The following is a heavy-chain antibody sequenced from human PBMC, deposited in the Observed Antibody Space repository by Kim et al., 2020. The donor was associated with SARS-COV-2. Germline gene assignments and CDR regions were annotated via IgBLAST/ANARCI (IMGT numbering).Heavy chain of an antibody. CDR3: ARENGDSNYFDY. Sequence: GGSLRLSCAASGFTVSSNYMSWVRQAPGKGLEWVSLIYSGGSTYYADSVKGRFTISRDNSKNTLYLQMNSLRAEDTAVYYCARENGDSNYFDYWGQGTLVTVSS. J-gene: IGHJ4*02. CDR2: IYSGGST. CDR1: GFTVSSNY. V-gene: IGHV3-53*01. D-gene: IGHD4-17*01.